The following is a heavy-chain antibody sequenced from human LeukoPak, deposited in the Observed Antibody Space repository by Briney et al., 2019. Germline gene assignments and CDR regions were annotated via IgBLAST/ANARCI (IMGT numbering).Heavy chain of an antibody. J-gene: IGHJ4*02. CDR2: IYYSGST. CDR1: GGSISSGGYY. CDR3: ARGRTSYDILTGYVDY. Sequence: SETLSLTCTVSGGSISSGGYYWSWIRQHPGKGLEWIGYIYYSGSTYYNPSLKSRVTISVDTSKNQFSLKLSSVTAADTAVYYCARGRTSYDILTGYVDYWGQGTLVTVSS. D-gene: IGHD3-9*01. V-gene: IGHV4-31*03.